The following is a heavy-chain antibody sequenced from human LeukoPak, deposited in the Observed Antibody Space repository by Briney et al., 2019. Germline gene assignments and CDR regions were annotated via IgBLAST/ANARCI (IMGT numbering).Heavy chain of an antibody. D-gene: IGHD4-23*01. CDR2: INWNSDTK. CDR3: AKDTGGNGAYFYAMDV. J-gene: IGHJ6*02. Sequence: GRSLRLSCVGSGFAFHNYAMHWVRRPPGKGLEWVSAINWNSDTKAYADSVKGRFTISRDRARNSLYLQMDSLRPEDTALYYCAKDTGGNGAYFYAMDVWGQGTTVTVSS. V-gene: IGHV3-9*01. CDR1: GFAFHNYA.